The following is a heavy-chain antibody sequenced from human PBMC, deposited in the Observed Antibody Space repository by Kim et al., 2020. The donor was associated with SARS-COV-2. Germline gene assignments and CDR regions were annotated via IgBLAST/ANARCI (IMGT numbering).Heavy chain of an antibody. CDR1: GFIFSNAW. V-gene: IGHV3-15*01. J-gene: IGHJ1*01. Sequence: GGSLRLSCAASGFIFSNAWMNWVRQAPGKGLEWVGRIKSITNGGTTDYAAPVKGRFTISRDDSKNTLYLQMNSQKTEDTAVYYCTRDLDFQHWGQGTLVTVSS. CDR3: TRDLDFQH. CDR2: IKSITNGGTT.